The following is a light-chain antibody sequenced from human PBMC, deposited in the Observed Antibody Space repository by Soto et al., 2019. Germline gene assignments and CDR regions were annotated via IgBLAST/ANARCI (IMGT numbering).Light chain of an antibody. V-gene: IGLV2-8*01. CDR2: EVY. Sequence: QSVLTQPPSAXXXPGQSVTISCTGTSSDVGGYNYVSWYQHHPDKAPKLIIYEVYKRPSGVPDRFSGSKSGNTASLTVSGLQAEDEAEYYCSSYAASDSFVVFGGGTKLTVL. J-gene: IGLJ2*01. CDR3: SSYAASDSFVV. CDR1: SSDVGGYNY.